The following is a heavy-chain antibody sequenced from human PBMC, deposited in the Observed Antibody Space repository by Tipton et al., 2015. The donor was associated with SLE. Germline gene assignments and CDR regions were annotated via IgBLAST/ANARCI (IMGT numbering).Heavy chain of an antibody. V-gene: IGHV4-28*03. CDR3: AGEPDY. Sequence: LRLSCAVSDYSISSSNWWGWIRQPPGKGLEWIGYIYYSGSTNYNPSLKSRVTISVDTSKNQFSLKLSSVTAADTAVYYCAGEPDYWGQGTLVTVSS. CDR1: DYSISSSNW. CDR2: IYYSGST. J-gene: IGHJ4*02.